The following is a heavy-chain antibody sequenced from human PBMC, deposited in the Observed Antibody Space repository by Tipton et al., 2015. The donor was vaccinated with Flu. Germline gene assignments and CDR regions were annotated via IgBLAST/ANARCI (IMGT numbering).Heavy chain of an antibody. CDR1: EFSFSSYG. D-gene: IGHD3-22*01. Sequence: SLRLSCATSEFSFSSYGMLWFRQAPGKGLEWVAFISYDGSTKHYADSVKGRFTISRDFSKNTVFLQMNSLRIDDTGVYYCARDRYHDGSGYPYFDYWGQGTLATVSS. CDR3: ARDRYHDGSGYPYFDY. V-gene: IGHV3-30*19. CDR2: ISYDGSTK. J-gene: IGHJ4*02.